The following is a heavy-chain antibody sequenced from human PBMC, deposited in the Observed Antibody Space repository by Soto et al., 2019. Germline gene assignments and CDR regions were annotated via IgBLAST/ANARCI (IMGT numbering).Heavy chain of an antibody. CDR1: GGSISSYY. CDR3: AREYVDIASGLDP. J-gene: IGHJ5*02. Sequence: SETLSLTCTVSGGSISSYYWSWIRQPPGKGLEWIGYIYYSGSTNYNPSLKSRVTISVDTSKNQFSLKLSSVTAADTAVYYCAREYVDIASGLDPWGQGTLVTVSS. V-gene: IGHV4-59*01. D-gene: IGHD5-12*01. CDR2: IYYSGST.